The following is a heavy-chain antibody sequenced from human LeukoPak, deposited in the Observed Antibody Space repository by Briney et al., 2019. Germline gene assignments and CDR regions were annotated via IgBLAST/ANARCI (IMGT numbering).Heavy chain of an antibody. CDR2: ISAYNGNT. CDR1: GYTFTSYG. CDR3: ERDLEYYYDSSGSAFDI. D-gene: IGHD3-22*01. J-gene: IGHJ3*02. V-gene: IGHV1-18*01. Sequence: ASVKVSCKASGYTFTSYGISWVRQAPGQGLEWMELISAYNGNTNYAQKLQGRVTMTTDIYTSPAYMELKRLRSDDPAVYYCERDLEYYYDSSGSAFDIWGQGTMVTVSS.